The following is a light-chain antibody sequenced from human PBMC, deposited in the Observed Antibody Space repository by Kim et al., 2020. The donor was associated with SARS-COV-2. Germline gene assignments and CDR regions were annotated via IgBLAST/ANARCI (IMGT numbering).Light chain of an antibody. CDR1: NIGSKS. J-gene: IGLJ3*02. CDR3: QVGDSSSDHPV. Sequence: SYELTQPPSVSVAPGKTARITCGGNNIGSKSVHWYQQKPGQAPVLVIYYDSDRPSGIPERISGSNSGNTATLTISRVEVGDEADYYCQVGDSSSDHPVFGGGTQLTVL. V-gene: IGLV3-21*04. CDR2: YDS.